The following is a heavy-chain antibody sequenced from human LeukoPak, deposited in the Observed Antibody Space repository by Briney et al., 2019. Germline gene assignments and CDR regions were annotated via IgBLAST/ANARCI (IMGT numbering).Heavy chain of an antibody. Sequence: PSETLSLTCTVSGGSISSYYWSWIRQPPGKGLEWIGYIYYSGSTNYNPSLKSRVTMSVDTSKNQFSLKPSSVTAADTAVYYCARVSLVRGAPDYYFDYWGQGTLVTVSS. CDR1: GGSISSYY. CDR3: ARVSLVRGAPDYYFDY. CDR2: IYYSGST. V-gene: IGHV4-59*12. D-gene: IGHD3-10*01. J-gene: IGHJ4*02.